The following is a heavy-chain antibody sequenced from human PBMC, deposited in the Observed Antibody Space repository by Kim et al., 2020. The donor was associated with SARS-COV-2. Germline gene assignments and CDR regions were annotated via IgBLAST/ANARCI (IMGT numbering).Heavy chain of an antibody. D-gene: IGHD2-8*01. Sequence: GESLKISCQVFGYSFTTYWIGWVRQMPGKGLESVGIMYPGDSDTRYTPSFRGHVTISADKPIATAYLQWSSLKASDTGMYYCVRAPSGVSNPHYIDYWGQGTLVTVSS. J-gene: IGHJ4*02. CDR1: GYSFTTYW. CDR3: VRAPSGVSNPHYIDY. V-gene: IGHV5-51*04. CDR2: MYPGDSDT.